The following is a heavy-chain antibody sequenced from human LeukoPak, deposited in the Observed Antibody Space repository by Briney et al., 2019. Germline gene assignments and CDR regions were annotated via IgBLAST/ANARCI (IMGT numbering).Heavy chain of an antibody. D-gene: IGHD3-10*01. CDR2: ISYDGSNK. Sequence: PGRSLRLSCAASGFTFSSYAMHWVRQAPGKGLEWVAVISYDGSNKYYADSVKGRFTISRDNSKNTLYLQMNSLRAEDTAVYYCASPPGSFRDRGQGTLVPVSS. CDR3: ASPPGSFRD. CDR1: GFTFSSYA. V-gene: IGHV3-30-3*01. J-gene: IGHJ4*02.